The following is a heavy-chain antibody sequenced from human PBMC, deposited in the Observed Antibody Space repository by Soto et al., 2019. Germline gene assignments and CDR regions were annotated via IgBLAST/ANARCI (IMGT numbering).Heavy chain of an antibody. CDR3: ARAWRAMVSLYNFDL. Sequence: ASVKVSCKASGYTFTSFYIHWVRQAPGQGLEWMAIVNPTGGSTSYAQKFQDRVKVTRDTSSSTVYMELTSLKSEDTAFYYCARAWRAMVSLYNFDLWGQGTLVTVSA. V-gene: IGHV1-46*01. CDR2: VNPTGGST. D-gene: IGHD5-18*01. CDR1: GYTFTSFY. J-gene: IGHJ4*02.